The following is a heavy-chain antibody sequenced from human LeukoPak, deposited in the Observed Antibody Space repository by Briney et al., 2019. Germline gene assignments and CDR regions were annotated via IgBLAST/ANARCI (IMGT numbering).Heavy chain of an antibody. V-gene: IGHV3-21*01. Sequence: SGGSLRLSCAASGFTFSSYAMTWVRQAPGKGLEWVSSISSSSSYIYYADSVKGRFTISRDNAKNSLYLQMNSLRAEDTAVYYCARGLIYDSSGYSVYWGQGTLVTVSS. CDR3: ARGLIYDSSGYSVY. CDR2: ISSSSSYI. D-gene: IGHD3-22*01. J-gene: IGHJ4*02. CDR1: GFTFSSYA.